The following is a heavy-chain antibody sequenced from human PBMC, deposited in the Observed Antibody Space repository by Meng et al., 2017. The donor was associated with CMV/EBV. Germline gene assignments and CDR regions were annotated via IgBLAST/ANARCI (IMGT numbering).Heavy chain of an antibody. J-gene: IGHJ6*02. CDR2: HIPIFGTA. CDR3: ASGIVVVPAALSYYYYYGMDV. CDR1: GYTFTSYG. Sequence: SEKVSCKASGYTFTSYGISWVRQAPGQGLEWMGGHIPIFGTANYALKFQGRVTITAYESTSTAYMELSSLRSEDTAVYYCASGIVVVPAALSYYYYYGMDVWGQGTTVTVSS. V-gene: IGHV1-69*13. D-gene: IGHD2-2*01.